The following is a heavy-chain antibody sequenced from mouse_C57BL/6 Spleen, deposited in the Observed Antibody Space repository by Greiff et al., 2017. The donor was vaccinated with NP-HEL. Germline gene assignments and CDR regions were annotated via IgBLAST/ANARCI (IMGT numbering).Heavy chain of an antibody. CDR2: IYPGDGDT. J-gene: IGHJ1*03. CDR1: GYAFSSYW. V-gene: IGHV1-80*01. CDR3: ARGRDYYYGSSPPWYFDV. D-gene: IGHD1-1*01. Sequence: QVQLQQSGAELVKPGASVKISCKASGYAFSSYWMNWVKQRPGKGLEWIGQIYPGDGDTNYNGKFKGKATLTADKSSSTAYMQLSSLTSEDSAVYFCARGRDYYYGSSPPWYFDVWGTGTTVTVSS.